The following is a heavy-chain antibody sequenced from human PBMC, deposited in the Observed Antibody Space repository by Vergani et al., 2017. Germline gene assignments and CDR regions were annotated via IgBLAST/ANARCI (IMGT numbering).Heavy chain of an antibody. Sequence: EVQLVQSGAEVKKPGASLKISCKGSGYSFTSYWIGWVRQMPGKGLEWMGIIYPGDSDTRYSPSFQGQVTISADKSISTAYLQWSSLKASDTAMYYCARRTAYCSSTSCSFYMDVWGKGTTVTVSS. CDR1: GYSFTSYW. CDR2: IYPGDSDT. CDR3: ARRTAYCSSTSCSFYMDV. J-gene: IGHJ6*03. D-gene: IGHD2-2*01. V-gene: IGHV5-51*03.